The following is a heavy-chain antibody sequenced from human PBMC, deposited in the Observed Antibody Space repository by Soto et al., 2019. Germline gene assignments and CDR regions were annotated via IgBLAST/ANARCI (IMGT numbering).Heavy chain of an antibody. CDR3: ARDYGALPADRFQF. V-gene: IGHV4-34*01. J-gene: IGHJ1*01. Sequence: SETLSLPCAVYGGSFSGYYWSWIRQPPGKGLEWIGEINHSGSTNYNPSLKSRVTISVDTSKNQFSLKLSSVTAADTATYSCARDYGALPADRFQFWGQGTLVTVSS. D-gene: IGHD3-16*01. CDR2: INHSGST. CDR1: GGSFSGYY.